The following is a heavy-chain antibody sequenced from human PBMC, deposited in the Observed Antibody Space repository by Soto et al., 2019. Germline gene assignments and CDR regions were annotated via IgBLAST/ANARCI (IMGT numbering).Heavy chain of an antibody. Sequence: GGSLRLSCAASGFTVSSNYMSWVRQAPGKGLEWVSVIYSGGSTYYADSVKGRLTISRDNDKNTLYLQLDSLRVEDTAMYYCTRGPRPSSSGTGAYWGPGTQVTVSS. V-gene: IGHV3-53*01. J-gene: IGHJ4*02. CDR1: GFTVSSNY. CDR3: TRGPRPSSSGTGAY. CDR2: IYSGGST. D-gene: IGHD1-26*01.